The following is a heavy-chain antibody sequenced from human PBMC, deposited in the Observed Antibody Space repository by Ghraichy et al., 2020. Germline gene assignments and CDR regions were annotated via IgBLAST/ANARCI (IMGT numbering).Heavy chain of an antibody. CDR2: IFSDGNT. CDR3: ARHGQNWDFYFDP. V-gene: IGHV4-4*02. CDR1: GASISNTKW. D-gene: IGHD1-7*01. J-gene: IGHJ5*02. Sequence: SETLSLTCGVSGASISNTKWWSWVRQPPRKGLEWIGEIFSDGNTHYNPSLKSRLTLSVDKSKNQFSLKLTSVTAADTAAYYCARHGQNWDFYFDPWGQGTLVIVSS.